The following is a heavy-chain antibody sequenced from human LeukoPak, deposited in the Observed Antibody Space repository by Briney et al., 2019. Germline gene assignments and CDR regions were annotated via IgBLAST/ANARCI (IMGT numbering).Heavy chain of an antibody. CDR1: GFTFSSYA. J-gene: IGHJ4*02. Sequence: PGRSLRLSCAASGFTFSSYAMHWVRQAPGKGLEWVAVISYDGSNKYYADSVKGRFTISRDNSKNTLYLQMNSLRAEDTAVYYCARDHGEMAPIDYYFDYWGQGTLVTVSS. V-gene: IGHV3-30-3*01. D-gene: IGHD7-27*01. CDR2: ISYDGSNK. CDR3: ARDHGEMAPIDYYFDY.